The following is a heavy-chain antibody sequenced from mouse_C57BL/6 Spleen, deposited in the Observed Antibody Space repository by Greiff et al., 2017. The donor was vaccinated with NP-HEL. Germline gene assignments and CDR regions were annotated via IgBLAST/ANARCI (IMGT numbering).Heavy chain of an antibody. D-gene: IGHD2-3*01. Sequence: QVQLKQSGAELVRPGTSVKVSCKASGYAFTNYLIEWVKQRPGQGLEWIGVINPGSGGNNYNEKFKGKATLTADKSSSTAYMQLSSLTSEDSAVYFCARYDGYYWYFDVWGTGTTVTVSS. CDR1: GYAFTNYL. CDR2: INPGSGGN. V-gene: IGHV1-54*01. J-gene: IGHJ1*03. CDR3: ARYDGYYWYFDV.